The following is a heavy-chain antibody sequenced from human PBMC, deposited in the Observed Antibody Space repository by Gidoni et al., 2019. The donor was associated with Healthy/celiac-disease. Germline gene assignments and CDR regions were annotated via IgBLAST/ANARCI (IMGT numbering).Heavy chain of an antibody. V-gene: IGHV3-21*01. CDR3: APHGVPAPYYYGMDV. Sequence: EVQLVESGGGLVKHGGSLRLSCEASGFTFGSYSMNWVRQAPGKGLEWFSSISSSSSYIYYADSVKGRFTISRDNAKNSLYLQMNSLRAEDTAVYYCAPHGVPAPYYYGMDVWGQGTTVTVSS. D-gene: IGHD2-2*01. CDR1: GFTFGSYS. CDR2: ISSSSSYI. J-gene: IGHJ6*02.